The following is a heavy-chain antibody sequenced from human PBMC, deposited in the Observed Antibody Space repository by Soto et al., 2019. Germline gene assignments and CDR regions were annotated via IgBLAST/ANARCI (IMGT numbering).Heavy chain of an antibody. V-gene: IGHV4-4*02. CDR3: AGCIPARRYAGNWFDP. J-gene: IGHJ5*02. CDR1: GGSISSSNW. Sequence: QVQLQESGPGLVKPSGTLSLTCAVSGGSISSSNWWSWVRQPPGKGLEWIGEIYHSGSTNYNPSLKSRVTISVDKYKTQFSLKLRAVTAADTAVYYCAGCIPARRYAGNWFDPWGQGTLVTVSS. CDR2: IYHSGST. D-gene: IGHD6-6*01.